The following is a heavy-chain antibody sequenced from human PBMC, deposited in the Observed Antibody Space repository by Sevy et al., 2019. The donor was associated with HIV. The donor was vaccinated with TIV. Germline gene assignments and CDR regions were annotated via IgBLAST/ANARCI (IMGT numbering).Heavy chain of an antibody. J-gene: IGHJ4*02. CDR1: GFTFRRYD. CDR3: ARLQSCGGDCYYFDS. CDR2: VASHGNYK. V-gene: IGHV3-30-3*01. Sequence: GGSLRLSCAASGFTFRRYDMHWVRQAPGRGLEWVAVVASHGNYKSFADFVRGRFTISRDNARNSLDLQMTSLRTEDTAVYYCARLQSCGGDCYYFDSWGQGALVTVFS. D-gene: IGHD2-21*02.